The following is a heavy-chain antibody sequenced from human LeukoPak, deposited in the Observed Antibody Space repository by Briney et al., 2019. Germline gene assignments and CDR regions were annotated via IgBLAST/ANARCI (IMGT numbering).Heavy chain of an antibody. J-gene: IGHJ6*02. V-gene: IGHV4-61*01. Sequence: SETLSLTCTVSGGSVSSGSYYWSWIRQPPGKGLEWIGYIYYSGSTNYNPSLKSRVTISVDTSKNQFSLKLSSVTAADTAVYYCARAGEGLLLWFGELSAYYYYGMDVWGQGTTVTVFS. CDR1: GGSVSSGSYY. D-gene: IGHD3-10*01. CDR3: ARAGEGLLLWFGELSAYYYYGMDV. CDR2: IYYSGST.